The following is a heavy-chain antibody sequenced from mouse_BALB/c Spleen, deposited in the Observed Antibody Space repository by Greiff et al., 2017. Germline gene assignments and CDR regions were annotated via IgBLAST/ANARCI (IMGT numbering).Heavy chain of an antibody. CDR2: ISSGSSTI. V-gene: IGHV5-17*02. J-gene: IGHJ4*01. CDR1: GFTFSSFG. CDR3: ARKGLGNYDAMDY. Sequence: VQLKESGGGLVQPGGSRKLSCAASGFTFSSFGMHWVRQAPEKGLEWVAYISSGSSTIYYADTVKGRFTISRDNPKNTLFLQMTSLRSEDTAMYYCARKGLGNYDAMDYWGQGTSVTVSS. D-gene: IGHD2-1*01.